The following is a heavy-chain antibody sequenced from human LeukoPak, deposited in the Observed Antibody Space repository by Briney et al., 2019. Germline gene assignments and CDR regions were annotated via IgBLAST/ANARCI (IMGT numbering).Heavy chain of an antibody. CDR1: GYTFTGYY. Sequence: SVTVSCKASGYTFTGYYMHGVRQAPGQGVEWVGWINPISGGTSYAQKFQGRVTMTRDTSISTAYMELSSLRSDDTAVYYCARERIQLSDAFDIWGQGTMVTVSS. D-gene: IGHD5-18*01. J-gene: IGHJ3*02. CDR3: ARERIQLSDAFDI. V-gene: IGHV1-2*02. CDR2: INPISGGT.